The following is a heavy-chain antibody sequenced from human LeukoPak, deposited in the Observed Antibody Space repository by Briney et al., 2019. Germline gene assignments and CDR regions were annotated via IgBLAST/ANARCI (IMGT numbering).Heavy chain of an antibody. CDR1: GFTFDDYA. CDR2: INWNGGRK. J-gene: IGHJ4*02. Sequence: PGGSLRLSCAASGFTFDDYAMSWVRQGPGKGLEWISGINWNGGRKGYADSEKGRFTISRDNSKNTLYLQMNSLRAEDTAVYYCAKEPYYYDSSGYSHFDYWGQGTLVTVSS. D-gene: IGHD3-22*01. V-gene: IGHV3-20*04. CDR3: AKEPYYYDSSGYSHFDY.